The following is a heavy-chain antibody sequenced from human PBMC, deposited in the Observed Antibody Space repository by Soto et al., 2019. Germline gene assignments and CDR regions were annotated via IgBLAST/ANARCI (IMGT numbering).Heavy chain of an antibody. CDR2: IIPIFGTA. D-gene: IGHD2-2*01. CDR1: GGTFSSYA. V-gene: IGHV1-69*06. J-gene: IGHJ6*02. Sequence: SVKVSCKASGGTFSSYAISWVRQAPGQGLEWMGGIIPIFGTANYAQKFQGRVTITADKSTSTAYMELSRLRSEDTAVYYCARDIAVVPAEYGMDVWGQGTTVTVSS. CDR3: ARDIAVVPAEYGMDV.